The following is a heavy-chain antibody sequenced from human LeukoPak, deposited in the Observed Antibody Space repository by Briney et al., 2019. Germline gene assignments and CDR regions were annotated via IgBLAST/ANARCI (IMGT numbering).Heavy chain of an antibody. J-gene: IGHJ4*02. CDR3: AGEDYGGNSDY. CDR2: IKQDGSEK. V-gene: IGHV3-7*01. D-gene: IGHD4-23*01. Sequence: GGSLRLSXAASGFTFSSYWMSWVRQAPGKGLEWVANIKQDGSEKYYVDSVKGRFTISRDNAKNSLYLQMNSLRAEDTAVYYCAGEDYGGNSDYWGQGTLVTVSS. CDR1: GFTFSSYW.